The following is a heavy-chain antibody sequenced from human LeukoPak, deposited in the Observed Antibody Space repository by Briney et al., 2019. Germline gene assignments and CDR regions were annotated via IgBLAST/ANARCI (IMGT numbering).Heavy chain of an antibody. Sequence: WDSLSLTCTVAGGSISGYYWSCIRQPPWKGQEWILYIYYSGSTNYNPSLKSRVTISVDTPKNQFSLKLSSVTAADTAVYYCARRHSSGWYHFDYWGQGTLVTVST. D-gene: IGHD6-19*01. V-gene: IGHV4-59*08. CDR2: IYYSGST. J-gene: IGHJ4*02. CDR1: GGSISGYY. CDR3: ARRHSSGWYHFDY.